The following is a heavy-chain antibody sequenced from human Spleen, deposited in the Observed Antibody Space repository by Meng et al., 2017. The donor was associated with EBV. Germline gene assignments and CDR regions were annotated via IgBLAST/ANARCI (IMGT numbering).Heavy chain of an antibody. CDR1: GYSFTAYY. Sequence: QVHLGHAGAEVKKPGASVKVSCKTSGYSFTAYYVHWVRQAPGQGLEWMGRINPISGAAGSTQKFQGRLTLTRETYINTAYLELSGLTPDDTAVYYCARELDTTMVADLWGQGTLVTVSS. D-gene: IGHD5-18*01. J-gene: IGHJ5*02. CDR3: ARELDTTMVADL. CDR2: INPISGAA. V-gene: IGHV1-2*06.